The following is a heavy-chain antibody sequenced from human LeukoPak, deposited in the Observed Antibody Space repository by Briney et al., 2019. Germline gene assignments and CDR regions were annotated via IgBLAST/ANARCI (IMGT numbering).Heavy chain of an antibody. D-gene: IGHD1-26*01. Sequence: SETLPLTCTVSGGSFTGPYWSWIRQTPGKGLEWIGYIYHNGDTRYNPSLKSRLTMSVDTSKNQFSLKLNSVTPADTAVYYCARDGYSPTDYWGKGSLVTVSS. CDR2: IYHNGDT. V-gene: IGHV4-59*11. CDR1: GGSFTGPY. J-gene: IGHJ4*02. CDR3: ARDGYSPTDY.